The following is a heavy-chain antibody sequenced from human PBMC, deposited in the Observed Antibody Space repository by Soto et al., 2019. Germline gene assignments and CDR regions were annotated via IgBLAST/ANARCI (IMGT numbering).Heavy chain of an antibody. CDR2: ISGSGGST. CDR1: GFTFSSYA. J-gene: IGHJ4*02. Sequence: EVQLLESGGGLVQPGGSLRLSCAASGFTFSSYAMSWVRQAPGKGLEWVSAISGSGGSTYYADSVKGRFTISRDNSKNTLYLQMNSLRAEDTAVYYCAKHRYSGYDQPRDFDYWGQGTLVTVSS. D-gene: IGHD5-12*01. V-gene: IGHV3-23*01. CDR3: AKHRYSGYDQPRDFDY.